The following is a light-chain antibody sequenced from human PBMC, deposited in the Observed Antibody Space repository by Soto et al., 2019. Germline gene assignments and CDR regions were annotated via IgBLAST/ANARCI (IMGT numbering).Light chain of an antibody. CDR1: SSDVGSYNL. J-gene: IGLJ1*01. Sequence: QSVLTQPASVYGSPGQSITISYTGTSSDVGSYNLVSWYQQHPGKAPKLMIYEGSKRPSGVSNRFSGSKSGNTASLTISGLQAEDEADYYCCSYAGSSTSLYVFGTGTKVTVL. CDR2: EGS. V-gene: IGLV2-23*01. CDR3: CSYAGSSTSLYV.